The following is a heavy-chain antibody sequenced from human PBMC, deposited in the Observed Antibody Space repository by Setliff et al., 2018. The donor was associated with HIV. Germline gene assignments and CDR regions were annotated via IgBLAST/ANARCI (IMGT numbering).Heavy chain of an antibody. V-gene: IGHV3-21*01. CDR2: ISSSSTYI. J-gene: IGHJ3*02. CDR3: ARDRGLRWELRAFDI. Sequence: ETLSLTCTVSGGSITSGTYYWNWVRQAPGKGLEWVSSISSSSTYIYYADSLKGRFTISRDNAKNSLYLQMNSLRAEDTAVYYCARDRGLRWELRAFDIWGQGTMVTVSS. D-gene: IGHD1-26*01. CDR1: GGSITSGTYY.